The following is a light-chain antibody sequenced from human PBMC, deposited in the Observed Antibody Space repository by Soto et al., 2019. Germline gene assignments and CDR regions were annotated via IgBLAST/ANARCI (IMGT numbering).Light chain of an antibody. CDR2: DDD. CDR3: GSWDSSVSAYV. J-gene: IGLJ1*01. Sequence: QSVMTQPPSVSAAPGQRVTISCSGSSSNIGGNSVSWYQQLPGTAPKLLIYDDDNRPSGIPDRFSGSKSGTSATLGITGFQTGDEADDYCGSWDSSVSAYVFGTGTKLTVL. CDR1: SSNIGGNS. V-gene: IGLV1-51*01.